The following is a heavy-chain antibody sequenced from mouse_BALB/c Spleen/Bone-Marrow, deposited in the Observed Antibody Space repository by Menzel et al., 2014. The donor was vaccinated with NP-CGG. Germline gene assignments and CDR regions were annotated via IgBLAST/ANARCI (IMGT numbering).Heavy chain of an antibody. V-gene: IGHV1-69*01. CDR2: IDTSDSYT. Sequence: QVQLKESGTELVMPGASVKMSCKASGYAFTDRWIHWVKQRPGQGLEWIGAIDTSDSYTNYNQKFKGKATLTVDESSSTAYIHLSSLTSEDSAVYYCARGGDDFPLDYWGQRTSVTVSS. CDR1: GYAFTDRW. J-gene: IGHJ4*01. CDR3: ARGGDDFPLDY. D-gene: IGHD2-4*01.